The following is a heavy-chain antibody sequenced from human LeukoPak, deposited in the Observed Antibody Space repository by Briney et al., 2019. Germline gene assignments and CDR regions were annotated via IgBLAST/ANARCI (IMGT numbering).Heavy chain of an antibody. D-gene: IGHD2-21*02. CDR1: GGTFRSYA. CDR2: IFPIFGTA. V-gene: IGHV1-69*05. Sequence: SVKVSCKASGGTFRSYAISWVHQTPGQGLECMGGIFPIFGTANYEQKFQGRVTITTDESTSTAYMELSSLRSEDTAVYYCATELAYCGGDCYSGFDYWGQGTLVTVSS. J-gene: IGHJ4*02. CDR3: ATELAYCGGDCYSGFDY.